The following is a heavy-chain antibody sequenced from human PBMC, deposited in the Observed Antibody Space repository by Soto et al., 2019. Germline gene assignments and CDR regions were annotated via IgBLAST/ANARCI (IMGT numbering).Heavy chain of an antibody. CDR2: IKFDGSEK. CDR3: VKDGGYCSSATCYSPRNHYFDA. J-gene: IGHJ5*02. D-gene: IGHD2-2*01. V-gene: IGHV3-7*03. CDR1: GFYFSVYW. Sequence: GGSLRLSCAASGFYFSVYWMSWVRQAPGKGPEWVANIKFDGSEKQYVDSVKGRFTISRDNARNSVFLQMNSLRAGDTAVYYCVKDGGYCSSATCYSPRNHYFDAWGQGTLVTVSS.